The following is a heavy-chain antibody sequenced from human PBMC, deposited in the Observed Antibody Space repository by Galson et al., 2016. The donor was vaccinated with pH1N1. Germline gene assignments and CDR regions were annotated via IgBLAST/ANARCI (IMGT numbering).Heavy chain of an antibody. V-gene: IGHV3-48*02. J-gene: IGHJ4*02. D-gene: IGHD4-11*01. CDR1: GFTFSSYG. CDR2: ISGTSNTI. Sequence: SLRLSCAASGFTFSSYGMHWVRQAPGKGLEWISYISGTSNTIYYAASVKGRFTISRDNAKNSLSLQMNSLVHHDTAVYYCARALLYSNFVSEYWGLGTLVTVSS. CDR3: ARALLYSNFVSEY.